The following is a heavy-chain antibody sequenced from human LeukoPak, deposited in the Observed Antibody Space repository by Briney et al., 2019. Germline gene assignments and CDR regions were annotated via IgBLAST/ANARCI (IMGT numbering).Heavy chain of an antibody. Sequence: PSETLSLTCIVSGGSISRYYWSWIRRPPGKGLEWIGYIYDSGNTNYNPSLKSQVTISVDKSKNQFYLKLSFATAADTAMYYCARSDYHNSGSHTVFDAFDIWGQGTRVTVSS. D-gene: IGHD3-10*01. CDR1: GGSISRYY. J-gene: IGHJ3*02. CDR3: ARSDYHNSGSHTVFDAFDI. CDR2: IYDSGNT. V-gene: IGHV4-59*01.